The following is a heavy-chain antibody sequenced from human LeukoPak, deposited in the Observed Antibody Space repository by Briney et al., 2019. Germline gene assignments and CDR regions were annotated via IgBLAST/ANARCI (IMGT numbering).Heavy chain of an antibody. Sequence: ASVMVSCKASGYTFTSYDINWVRQATGQGLEWMGGMNPNSGNTGYAQKFQGRVTITRNTSISTAYMELSSLRSEDTAVYYCARAELSTSYCSSTSCYGKFDYWGQGALVTVSS. D-gene: IGHD2-2*01. CDR1: GYTFTSYD. CDR2: MNPNSGNT. V-gene: IGHV1-8*03. CDR3: ARAELSTSYCSSTSCYGKFDY. J-gene: IGHJ4*02.